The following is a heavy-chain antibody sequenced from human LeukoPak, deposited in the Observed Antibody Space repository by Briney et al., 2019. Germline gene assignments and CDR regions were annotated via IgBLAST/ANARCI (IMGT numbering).Heavy chain of an antibody. Sequence: GGSLRLSCADSGFTFNNYAMSWVRQAPGKGLEWVSAVSGSGGSTYYADSVKGRFTISRDNSKNTLYLQMNSLRAEDTAVYYCAKDRPITMVRGVIIFDYWGQGTLVTVSS. CDR3: AKDRPITMVRGVIIFDY. V-gene: IGHV3-23*01. CDR2: VSGSGGST. CDR1: GFTFNNYA. D-gene: IGHD3-10*01. J-gene: IGHJ4*02.